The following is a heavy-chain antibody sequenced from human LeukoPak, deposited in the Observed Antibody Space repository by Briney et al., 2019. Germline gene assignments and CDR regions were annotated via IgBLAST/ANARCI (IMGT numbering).Heavy chain of an antibody. CDR1: GGSISSSSYY. CDR2: IYTSGST. V-gene: IGHV4-61*02. D-gene: IGHD3-22*01. CDR3: ASYDSSGYYGLFDY. J-gene: IGHJ4*02. Sequence: KTSETLSLTCTVSGGSISSSSYYWSWIRQPAGKGLEWIGRIYTSGSTNYNPSLKSRVTMSVDTSKNQFSLKLSSVTAADTAVYYCASYDSSGYYGLFDYWGQGTLVTVSS.